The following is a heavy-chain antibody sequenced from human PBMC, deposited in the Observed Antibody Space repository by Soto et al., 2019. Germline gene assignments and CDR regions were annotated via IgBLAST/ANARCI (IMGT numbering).Heavy chain of an antibody. CDR3: ARGTRYYYDSSGYSLHYFDY. D-gene: IGHD3-22*01. V-gene: IGHV3-13*01. CDR2: IGTAGDT. Sequence: GRSLRLSCAASGFTLSSYDMHWVRQATGKGLEWVSAIGTAGDTYYPGSVKGRFTISRENAKNSLYLQMNSLRAEDTAGYYCARGTRYYYDSSGYSLHYFDYVGQGTLVPVSS. CDR1: GFTLSSYD. J-gene: IGHJ4*02.